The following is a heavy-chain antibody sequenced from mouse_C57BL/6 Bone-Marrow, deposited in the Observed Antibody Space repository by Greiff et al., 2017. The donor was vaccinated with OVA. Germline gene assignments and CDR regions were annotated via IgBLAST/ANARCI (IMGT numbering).Heavy chain of an antibody. CDR2: ISSGSSTI. V-gene: IGHV5-17*01. CDR3: ARRHYYARDY. Sequence: EVMLVESGGGLVKPGGSLKLSCAASGFTFSDYGMHWVRQAPEKGLEWVAYISSGSSTIYYADTVKGRFTISRDNAKNTLFLQMTSLRSEDTAMYYCARRHYYARDYWGQGTSVTVSS. CDR1: GFTFSDYG. J-gene: IGHJ4*01.